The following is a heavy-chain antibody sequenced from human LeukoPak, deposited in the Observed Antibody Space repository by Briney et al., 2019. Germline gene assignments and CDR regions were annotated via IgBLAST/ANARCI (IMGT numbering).Heavy chain of an antibody. CDR1: GFIFSSYD. CDR2: IGTAGDT. D-gene: IGHD1-1*01. Sequence: GGSLRLSCAASGFIFSSYDMHWVRQATGKGLEWVSAIGTAGDTYYTGSVKGRFTISRENAKNSSYLQMNSLRAGDTAVYYCASVAKERVGGVYYFDYWGQGTLVTVSS. V-gene: IGHV3-13*01. CDR3: ASVAKERVGGVYYFDY. J-gene: IGHJ4*02.